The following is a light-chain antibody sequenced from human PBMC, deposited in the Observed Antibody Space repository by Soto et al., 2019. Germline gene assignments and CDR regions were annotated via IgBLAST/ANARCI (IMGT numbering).Light chain of an antibody. J-gene: IGLJ1*01. Sequence: QSVLTKPASVSGSPGQSITISCTGTSXDLAIYNYVSWYQQQPGKAPKLMIYQVTNRPSGVSNRFSGSRSGNTASLTISGLQAEDEADYYCSSYTDSINYAFGTGTKV. CDR2: QVT. CDR1: SXDLAIYNY. CDR3: SSYTDSINYA. V-gene: IGLV2-14*01.